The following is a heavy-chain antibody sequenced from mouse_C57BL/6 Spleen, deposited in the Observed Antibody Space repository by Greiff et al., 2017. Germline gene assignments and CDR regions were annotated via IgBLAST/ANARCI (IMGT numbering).Heavy chain of an antibody. CDR3: ARFATTVVATGYFDV. Sequence: QVQLQQPGAELVRPGTSVKLSCKASGYTFTSYWMHWVKQRPGPGLEWIGVIDPSDSYTNYNQKFKGKATLTVDTSSSTAYMQLSSLTSEDSAVYYCARFATTVVATGYFDVWGTGTTVTVSS. V-gene: IGHV1-59*01. J-gene: IGHJ1*03. D-gene: IGHD1-1*01. CDR1: GYTFTSYW. CDR2: IDPSDSYT.